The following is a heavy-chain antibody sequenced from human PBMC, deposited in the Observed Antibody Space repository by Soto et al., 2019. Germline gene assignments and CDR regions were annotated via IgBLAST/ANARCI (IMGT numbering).Heavy chain of an antibody. D-gene: IGHD3-16*01. CDR1: GGSISSSSYY. CDR2: IYKSGTT. V-gene: IGHV4-39*01. Sequence: SETLSLTCTVSGGSISSSSYYWGWIRQPPGEGLEWIGSIYKSGTTLYNPSLKIRVTISVDTYKNHFSLTLNSVTAADTAVYYCARHKTWGEAPCFDPWGQGTLVTVSS. CDR3: ARHKTWGEAPCFDP. J-gene: IGHJ5*02.